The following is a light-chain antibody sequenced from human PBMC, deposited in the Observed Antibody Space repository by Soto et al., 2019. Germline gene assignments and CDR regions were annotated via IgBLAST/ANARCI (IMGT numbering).Light chain of an antibody. CDR3: QQSFSVPLT. V-gene: IGKV1-39*01. CDR2: AAT. Sequence: DIQMTQSPSSLSASVGDRVTITCRASQSINSYLIWYQLKPGKAPKLLIYAATSLPSGGPSRFSGSGYGTDFSLTISSLQPEDAATYYCQQSFSVPLTFGGGTKVEI. CDR1: QSINSY. J-gene: IGKJ4*01.